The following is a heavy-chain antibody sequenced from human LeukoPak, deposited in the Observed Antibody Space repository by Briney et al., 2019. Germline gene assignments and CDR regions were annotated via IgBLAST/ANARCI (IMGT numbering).Heavy chain of an antibody. Sequence: GGSLRLSCAASGFTFSDYWMRWVRQAPGKGLEWVAVIWYDGSNKYYADSVKGRFTISRDNSKNTLYLQMNSLRAEDTAVYYCARSLRGVLRYFDWLLQDYWGQGTLVTVSS. CDR1: GFTFSDYW. D-gene: IGHD3-9*01. CDR2: IWYDGSNK. V-gene: IGHV3-33*08. J-gene: IGHJ4*02. CDR3: ARSLRGVLRYFDWLLQDY.